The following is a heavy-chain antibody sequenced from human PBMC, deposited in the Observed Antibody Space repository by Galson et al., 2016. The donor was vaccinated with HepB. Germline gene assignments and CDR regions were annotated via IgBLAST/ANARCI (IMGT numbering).Heavy chain of an antibody. CDR1: GYKFSNYW. D-gene: IGHD2-2*01. CDR3: ARQIYPGYVPHCDY. J-gene: IGHJ4*02. CDR2: IFAGDSDT. V-gene: IGHV5-51*01. Sequence: QSGAEVKKPGESLKISCKGSGYKFSNYWIGWVRQMPGQGLEWMGIIFAGDSDTIYSPSFQGQVTFSADKSISTAYLQWSSLKASDTAMYYCARQIYPGYVPHCDYWGQGTLVTVSS.